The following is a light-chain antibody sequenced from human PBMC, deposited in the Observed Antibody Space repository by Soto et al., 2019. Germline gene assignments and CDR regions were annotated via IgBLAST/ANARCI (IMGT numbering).Light chain of an antibody. CDR1: LPISNY. V-gene: IGKV1-27*01. CDR3: QQTRAYPST. J-gene: IGKJ4*01. Sequence: DIQMTQATSSLSAAVGDRVTITFRASLPISNYLAWYQQKPGKIPNLLIYAASTLQAGVPSRFSGSGSGTDFTLTITSLQAEDFATYYCQQTRAYPSTFGGGTKVDIK. CDR2: AAS.